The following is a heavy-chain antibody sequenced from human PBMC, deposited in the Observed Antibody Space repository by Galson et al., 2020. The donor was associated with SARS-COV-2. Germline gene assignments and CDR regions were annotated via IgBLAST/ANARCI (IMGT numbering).Heavy chain of an antibody. CDR2: TFFRSKWYN. Sequence: SQTLSLTCAISGDRISSDIAAWNRIRQSPSRGLEWLGRTFFRSKWYNGYAESVRSRITINPDTSKNQFSLQLTSVTPEDTAVYYCARNCGTGTTGCDYWGQGTLVTVSS. CDR1: GDRISSDIAA. CDR3: ARNCGTGTTGCDY. V-gene: IGHV6-1*01. J-gene: IGHJ4*02. D-gene: IGHD1-1*01.